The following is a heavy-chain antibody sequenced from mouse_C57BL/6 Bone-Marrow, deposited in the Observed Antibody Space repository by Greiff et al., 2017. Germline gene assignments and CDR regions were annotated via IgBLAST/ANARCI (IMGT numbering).Heavy chain of an antibody. J-gene: IGHJ2*01. V-gene: IGHV1-47*01. CDR3: ARGGNYGGYYFDY. CDR1: GYTFTTYP. CDR2: FHPYNDDT. Sequence: HVQLQPPGAELVKPGASVKMSCKASGYTFTTYPIEWMKQNHGKSLEWIGNFHPYNDDTKYNEKFKGKATLTVEKSSSTVYLELSRLTSDDSAVYYCARGGNYGGYYFDYWGQGTTLTVSS. D-gene: IGHD2-1*01.